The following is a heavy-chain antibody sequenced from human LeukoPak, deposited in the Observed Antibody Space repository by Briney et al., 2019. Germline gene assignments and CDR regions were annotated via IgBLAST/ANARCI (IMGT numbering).Heavy chain of an antibody. Sequence: GGSLRLSCAASGFIFSSYAMTWVRQAPGRGLEWLSTISGSGTTTYYVDSVKGRFTISRDNSKNTLYLQMNSLRAEDTAVYYCAKGGYCSSTSCYDYYMDVWGKGTTVTVSS. CDR3: AKGGYCSSTSCYDYYMDV. D-gene: IGHD2-2*01. CDR2: ISGSGTTT. J-gene: IGHJ6*03. CDR1: GFIFSSYA. V-gene: IGHV3-23*01.